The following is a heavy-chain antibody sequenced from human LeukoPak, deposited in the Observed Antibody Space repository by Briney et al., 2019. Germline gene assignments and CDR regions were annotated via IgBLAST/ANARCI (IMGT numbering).Heavy chain of an antibody. CDR1: GFTFSSYS. V-gene: IGHV3-48*02. J-gene: IGHJ4*02. CDR3: ARAGYHYDSSGYYPPFDY. Sequence: GGSLRLSCAASGFTFSSYSMNWVRQAPGKGLEWVSYISSSSSTRDYADSVKGRFTISRDNAKNSLYLQMSSLRDEDTAVYYCARAGYHYDSSGYYPPFDYWGQGTLVTVSS. D-gene: IGHD3-22*01. CDR2: ISSSSSTR.